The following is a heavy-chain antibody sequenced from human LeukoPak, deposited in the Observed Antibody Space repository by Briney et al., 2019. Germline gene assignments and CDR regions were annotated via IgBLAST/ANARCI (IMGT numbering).Heavy chain of an antibody. CDR3: ARGYAADY. CDR1: GFTFSIYS. CDR2: ISESSGPV. D-gene: IGHD5-12*01. Sequence: GGSLRLSCVASGFTFSIYSMNWVRQAPGKGREWVSYISESSGPVYYADSVKGRFTISRDNAKNSVYLQMTSLRDEDTAVYYCARGYAADYWGQGTLVTVSS. V-gene: IGHV3-48*02. J-gene: IGHJ4*02.